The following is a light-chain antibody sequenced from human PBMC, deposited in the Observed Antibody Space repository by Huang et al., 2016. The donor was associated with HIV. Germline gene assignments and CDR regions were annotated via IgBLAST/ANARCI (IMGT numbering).Light chain of an antibody. CDR2: GAS. Sequence: EIVLTQSPGTLSLSPGERATLSCRAIQSVSSSSLAWYQQRPGQAPWLLIYGASSRATGIPDRFSGSGSGTDFTLTISRLEPEDFAVYYCQQYDSSPATFGQGTKLEIK. CDR1: QSVSSSS. CDR3: QQYDSSPAT. J-gene: IGKJ2*01. V-gene: IGKV3-20*01.